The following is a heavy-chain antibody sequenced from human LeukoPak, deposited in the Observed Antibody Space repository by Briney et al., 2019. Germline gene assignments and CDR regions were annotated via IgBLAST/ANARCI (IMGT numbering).Heavy chain of an antibody. CDR2: IYYSGST. CDR1: GGSISSGDYY. D-gene: IGHD3-3*01. CDR3: ARTIRDFGVVRYMDV. J-gene: IGHJ6*03. Sequence: PSETLSLTCTVSGGSISSGDYYWSWIRQPPGKGLEWIGYIYYSGSTYYNPSLKSRVTISVDTSKNQFSLKLSSVTAADTAVYYCARTIRDFGVVRYMDVWGKGTTVTVSS. V-gene: IGHV4-30-4*08.